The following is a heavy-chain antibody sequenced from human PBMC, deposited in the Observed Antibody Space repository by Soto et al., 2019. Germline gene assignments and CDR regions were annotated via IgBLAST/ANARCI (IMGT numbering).Heavy chain of an antibody. V-gene: IGHV4-59*01. Sequence: SETLSLTCTVSGGSISSYYWSWIRQPPGKGLEWIGYIYYSGSTNYNPSLKSRVTISVDTSKNQFSLKLSSVTAADTAVYYCARAPLTTVTTYGYYYYMDVWGKGTTVTVSS. CDR1: GGSISSYY. CDR2: IYYSGST. CDR3: ARAPLTTVTTYGYYYYMDV. D-gene: IGHD4-17*01. J-gene: IGHJ6*03.